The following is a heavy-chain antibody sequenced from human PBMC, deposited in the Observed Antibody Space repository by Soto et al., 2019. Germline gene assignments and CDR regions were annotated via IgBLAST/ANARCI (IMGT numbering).Heavy chain of an antibody. Sequence: SETLSLTCTVSGGSIRSSTYYWGWIRQPPGKGLEWIGSIYYSGITYYNPSLKSRVTISVDTSKNQFSLKVNFVTAADTAVYYCARLSIAVVPATSFDIWVQGTLVTVSS. J-gene: IGHJ3*02. CDR2: IYYSGIT. CDR3: ARLSIAVVPATSFDI. D-gene: IGHD2-2*01. CDR1: GGSIRSSTYY. V-gene: IGHV4-39*01.